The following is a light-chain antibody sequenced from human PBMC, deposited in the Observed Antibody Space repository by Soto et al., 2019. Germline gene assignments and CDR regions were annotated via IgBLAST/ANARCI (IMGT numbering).Light chain of an antibody. Sequence: DIVLTLSPGTLSLSPGQRATLSCRASQSISSSFLAWYQQKPGQAPRLLIYGASSRATGIPDRFSGSGSGTDFTLTISRLEPEDFAVYYCQQCGSSPETFGQGTKVDIK. V-gene: IGKV3-20*01. CDR2: GAS. CDR1: QSISSSF. J-gene: IGKJ1*01. CDR3: QQCGSSPET.